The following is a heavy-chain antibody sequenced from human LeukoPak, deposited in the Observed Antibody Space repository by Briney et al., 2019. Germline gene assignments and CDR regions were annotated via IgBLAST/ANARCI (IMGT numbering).Heavy chain of an antibody. J-gene: IGHJ2*01. Sequence: ASVKVSCKSSGYTFTSYDINWVRQAPGQGLEWMGWMNLNSGNTGYAQKFQGRVTMTRNISIRTAYMELSSLRSEDTAVYYCARGVGYDSGKNWYFELWGRGTLVTVSS. CDR2: MNLNSGNT. CDR3: ARGVGYDSGKNWYFEL. V-gene: IGHV1-8*01. CDR1: GYTFTSYD. D-gene: IGHD3-10*01.